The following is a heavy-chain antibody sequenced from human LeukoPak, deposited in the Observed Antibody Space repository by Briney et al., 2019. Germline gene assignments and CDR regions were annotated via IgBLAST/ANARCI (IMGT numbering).Heavy chain of an antibody. CDR3: ARWPIYGSGSYYGY. D-gene: IGHD3-10*01. Sequence: ASVKVSCKASGYTFSGYYMHWVRQAPGQGLEWMGWTNPNSGGTHYAQKFQGRVTMTRDTSISTAYMELSRLRSDDTAVYYCARWPIYGSGSYYGYWGQGTLVTVSS. V-gene: IGHV1-2*02. CDR1: GYTFSGYY. CDR2: TNPNSGGT. J-gene: IGHJ4*02.